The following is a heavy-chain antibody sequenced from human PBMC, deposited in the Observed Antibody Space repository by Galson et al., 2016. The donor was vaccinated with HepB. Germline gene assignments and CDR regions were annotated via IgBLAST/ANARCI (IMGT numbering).Heavy chain of an antibody. CDR2: SYGDGTT. J-gene: IGHJ6*02. Sequence: SLRLSCAASGFSVSNVYMSWVRQAPGKGLEWASVSYGDGTTYYAESVKGRFTISRDNSKNRVFLEMDTLRVEDTAVYYCARDPGYRNGMDVWGQGTTVTVSS. CDR3: ARDPGYRNGMDV. CDR1: GFSVSNVY. V-gene: IGHV3-53*01. D-gene: IGHD5-18*01.